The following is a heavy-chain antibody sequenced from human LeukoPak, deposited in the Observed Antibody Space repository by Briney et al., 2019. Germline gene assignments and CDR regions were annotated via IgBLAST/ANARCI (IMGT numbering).Heavy chain of an antibody. CDR3: ARGESRYYYDPNGYSA. Sequence: ASVKVSCKASGYTFTGYYMHWVRQAPGQGLEWMGWINPNSGGTNYAQKFQGRVTMTRDTSINTAYMELSSLKSDDTAVFYCARGESRYYYDPNGYSAWGQGTPVTVSS. V-gene: IGHV1-2*02. J-gene: IGHJ5*02. CDR2: INPNSGGT. D-gene: IGHD3-22*01. CDR1: GYTFTGYY.